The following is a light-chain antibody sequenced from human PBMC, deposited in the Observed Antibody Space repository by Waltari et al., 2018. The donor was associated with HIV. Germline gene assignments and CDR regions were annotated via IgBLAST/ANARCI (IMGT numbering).Light chain of an antibody. J-gene: IGLJ2*01. CDR3: AAWDDNLNAL. CDR1: RAHIGSTS. V-gene: IGLV1-44*01. CDR2: KNN. Sequence: QSVLTQPPSASGTPGQRVTISCSGRRAHIGSTSVSWYQQVPGTAPKLLIYKNNQRPSGVPDRFSGSKSGTSASLAISGLQSDDEADYYCAAWDDNLNALFGGGTRLTVL.